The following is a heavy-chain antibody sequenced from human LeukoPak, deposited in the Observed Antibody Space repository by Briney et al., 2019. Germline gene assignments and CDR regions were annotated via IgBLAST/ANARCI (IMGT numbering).Heavy chain of an antibody. CDR1: GYTFTGYY. V-gene: IGHV1-2*02. CDR3: SLVRLGELSLYQPFDY. J-gene: IGHJ4*02. D-gene: IGHD3-16*02. CDR2: INPNSGDT. Sequence: ASVKVSCKASGYTFTGYYIHWVRQAPGQGLEWMGWINPNSGDTNYAQKFQGRITMTRDTSISTAYMELSRLRSEDTAVYYCSLVRLGELSLYQPFDYWGQGTLVTVSS.